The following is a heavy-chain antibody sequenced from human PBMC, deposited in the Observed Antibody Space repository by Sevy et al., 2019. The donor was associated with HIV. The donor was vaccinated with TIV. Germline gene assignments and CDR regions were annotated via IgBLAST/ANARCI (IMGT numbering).Heavy chain of an antibody. CDR2: ITDTGYSI. Sequence: GESLKISCAASGFTFSSHAMNWVRQAPGKGLEWVSSITDTGYSIYYADPVQGRFTISRDNSKNTLYLQMDSLRDDDTAVYYCAKGSGSVSKRYWGQGTLVTVSS. D-gene: IGHD6-19*01. CDR3: AKGSGSVSKRY. V-gene: IGHV3-23*01. J-gene: IGHJ4*02. CDR1: GFTFSSHA.